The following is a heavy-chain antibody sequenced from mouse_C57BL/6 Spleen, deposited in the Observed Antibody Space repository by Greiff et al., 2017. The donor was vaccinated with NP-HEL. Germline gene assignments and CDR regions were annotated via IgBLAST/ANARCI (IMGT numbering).Heavy chain of an antibody. CDR2: INPNNGGT. Sequence: EVQLQQSGPELVKPGASVKISCKASGYTFTDYYMNWVKQSHGKSLEWIGDINPNNGGTSYNQKFKGKATLTVDKSSSTAYMELRSLTSEDSAVYYCARLVTGPYYFDYWGQSTTLTVSS. D-gene: IGHD2-1*01. CDR3: ARLVTGPYYFDY. V-gene: IGHV1-26*01. CDR1: GYTFTDYY. J-gene: IGHJ2*01.